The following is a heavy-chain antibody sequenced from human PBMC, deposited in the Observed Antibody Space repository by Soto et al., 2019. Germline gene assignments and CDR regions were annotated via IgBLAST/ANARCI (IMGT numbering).Heavy chain of an antibody. V-gene: IGHV3-30-3*01. CDR2: ISYDGSNK. CDR1: GFTFSSYA. D-gene: IGHD3-16*02. CDR3: ARSSYDYVWGSYRNTAPDY. J-gene: IGHJ4*02. Sequence: PGGSLRLSCAASGFTFSSYAMHWVRQAPGKGLEWVAVISYDGSNKYYADSVKGRFTISRDNSKNTLYLQMNSLRAEDTAVYYCARSSYDYVWGSYRNTAPDYWGQGTLVTVSS.